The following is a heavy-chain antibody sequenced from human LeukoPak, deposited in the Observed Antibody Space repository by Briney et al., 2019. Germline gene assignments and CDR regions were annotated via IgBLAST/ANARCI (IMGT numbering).Heavy chain of an antibody. D-gene: IGHD3-22*01. Sequence: ASVKVSCKASGYTFTSYGISWVRQAPGQGLEWMGWSSAYNGNTNYAQKLQGRVTMTTDTSTSTAYMELRSLRSDDTAVYYCARGRYGSSGYYWFDPWGQGTLVTVSS. CDR1: GYTFTSYG. V-gene: IGHV1-18*01. J-gene: IGHJ5*02. CDR2: SSAYNGNT. CDR3: ARGRYGSSGYYWFDP.